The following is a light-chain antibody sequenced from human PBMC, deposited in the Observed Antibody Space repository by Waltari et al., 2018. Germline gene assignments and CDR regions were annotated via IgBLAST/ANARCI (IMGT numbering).Light chain of an antibody. CDR2: DAS. CDR3: QQYGRSPLT. Sequence: EIVLTQSPVTLSLSPGERATLSCRATQNIRNNFLAWYQQKPGQAPRLLIYDASRRASGIPGRFTASGSGTDFTLTISSLEPQDCAVYYCQQYGRSPLTFGGGTKVEIK. CDR1: QNIRNNF. V-gene: IGKV3-20*01. J-gene: IGKJ4*01.